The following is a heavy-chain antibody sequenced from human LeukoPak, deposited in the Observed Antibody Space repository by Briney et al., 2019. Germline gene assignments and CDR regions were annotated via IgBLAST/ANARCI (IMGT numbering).Heavy chain of an antibody. V-gene: IGHV1-46*01. CDR1: GGTFSSYA. CDR2: INPSGGST. CDR3: ARAGRFLEWLSVKVFDY. D-gene: IGHD3-3*01. J-gene: IGHJ4*02. Sequence: ASVKVSCKASGGTFSSYAISWVRQAPGQGLEWMGIINPSGGSTSYAQKFQGRVTMTRDTSTSTVYMELSSLRSEDTAVYYCARAGRFLEWLSVKVFDYWGQGTLVTVSS.